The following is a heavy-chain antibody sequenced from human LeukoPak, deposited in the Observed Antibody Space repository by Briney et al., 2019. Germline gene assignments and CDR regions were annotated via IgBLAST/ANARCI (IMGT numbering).Heavy chain of an antibody. CDR3: ARGTIFGDFPYYYYMDV. Sequence: SVKVSCKASGGTFSSYAISWVRQAPGQGLEWMGGIIPIFGTANYAQKFQGRVTITTDESTSTVYMELSGLRSEDTAVYYCARGTIFGDFPYYYYMDVWGKGTTVTVSS. D-gene: IGHD3-3*01. J-gene: IGHJ6*03. CDR2: IIPIFGTA. V-gene: IGHV1-69*05. CDR1: GGTFSSYA.